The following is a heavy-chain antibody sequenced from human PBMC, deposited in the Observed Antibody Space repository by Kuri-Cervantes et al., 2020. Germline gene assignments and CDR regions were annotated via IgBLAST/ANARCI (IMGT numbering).Heavy chain of an antibody. CDR3: ARAYSGSYQF. CDR1: GFSLSNARMG. Sequence: SGPTLVKPTETLTLTCTVSGFSLSNARMGVSWIRQPPGKALEWLARIDWDDDKYYSTSLKTRLTISKDTSKNQVVLTMTNMDPVDTATYYCARAYSGSYQFWGQGTLVTVSS. CDR2: IDWDDDK. J-gene: IGHJ4*02. D-gene: IGHD1-26*01. V-gene: IGHV2-70*11.